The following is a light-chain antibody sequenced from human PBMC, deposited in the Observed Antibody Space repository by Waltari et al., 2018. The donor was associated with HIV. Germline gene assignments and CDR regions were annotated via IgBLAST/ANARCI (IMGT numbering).Light chain of an antibody. CDR2: DVI. Sequence: QSALTQPRSVSGSPGQSVTISCPGTSNAVGAYGFVSCYQQHPGKAPRLMIFDVISRPSGVPDRFSGSKSGSTASLTISGLQAEDEADYYCSSYAGSYIWVFGGGTKLTVL. CDR3: SSYAGSYIWV. J-gene: IGLJ3*02. CDR1: SNAVGAYGF. V-gene: IGLV2-11*01.